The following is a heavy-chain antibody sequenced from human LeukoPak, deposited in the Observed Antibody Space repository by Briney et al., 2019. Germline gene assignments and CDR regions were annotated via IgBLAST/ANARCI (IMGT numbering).Heavy chain of an antibody. D-gene: IGHD3-10*01. CDR1: GYTFTSYG. V-gene: IGHV1-18*01. CDR3: ARGIRRRHYYYYMDV. Sequence: ASVKVSCKASGYTFTSYGISWVRQAPGQGLEWMGWISAYNGNTNYAQKLQGRVTMTTDTSTSTAYMELRSLRSDDTAVYYCARGIRRRHYYYYMDVWGKGTTVTVSS. J-gene: IGHJ6*03. CDR2: ISAYNGNT.